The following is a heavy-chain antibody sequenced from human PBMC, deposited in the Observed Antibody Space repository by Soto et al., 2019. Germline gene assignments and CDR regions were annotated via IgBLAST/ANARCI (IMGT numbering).Heavy chain of an antibody. CDR3: ANDPGLLDDY. CDR2: ISGSGGST. D-gene: IGHD1-26*01. Sequence: GGSLRLSCAASGFTFSDYYMSWIRQAPGKGLEWVSAISGSGGSTYYADSVKGRFTISRDNSKNTLYLQMNSLRAEDTAVYYCANDPGLLDDYWGQGALVTVSS. V-gene: IGHV3-23*01. J-gene: IGHJ4*02. CDR1: GFTFSDYY.